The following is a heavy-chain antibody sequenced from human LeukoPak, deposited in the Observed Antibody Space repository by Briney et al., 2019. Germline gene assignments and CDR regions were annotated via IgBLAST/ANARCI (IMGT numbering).Heavy chain of an antibody. CDR3: ARDALGGFTRPSSYYYGMDV. V-gene: IGHV4-30-4*01. CDR2: IYHSGST. Sequence: SETLSVTCTVSGGSISSGDYYGSWIRQPPGKGLEWIGYIYHSGSTYYNPSLKSRVTISVDTSKNQFSLKLSSVTAADTAVYYCARDALGGFTRPSSYYYGMDVWGKGTTVTVSS. CDR1: GGSISSGDYY. D-gene: IGHD3-10*01. J-gene: IGHJ6*04.